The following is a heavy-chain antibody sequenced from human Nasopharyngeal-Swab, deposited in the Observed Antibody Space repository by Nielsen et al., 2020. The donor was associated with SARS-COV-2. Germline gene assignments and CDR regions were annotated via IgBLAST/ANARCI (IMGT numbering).Heavy chain of an antibody. CDR3: ARGPYYDFWSGPKWYYYYYMDV. CDR1: GFTFSSYG. J-gene: IGHJ6*03. V-gene: IGHV3-30*03. D-gene: IGHD3-3*01. Sequence: GGSLRLSCAASGFTFSSYGMHWVRQAPGKGLEWVAVISYDGSNKYYADSVKGRFTISRDNSKNTLYLQMNSLRAEDTAVYYCARGPYYDFWSGPKWYYYYYMDVWGKGTTVTVSS. CDR2: ISYDGSNK.